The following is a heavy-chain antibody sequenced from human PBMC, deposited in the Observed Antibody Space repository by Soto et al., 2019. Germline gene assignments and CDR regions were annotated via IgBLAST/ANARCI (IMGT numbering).Heavy chain of an antibody. Sequence: GGSLRVSCAASGFTFSSYIMNWVRQAPGKGLEWVSSISSSSSYIYYADSVKGRFTISRDNAKNSLYLQMNSLRAEDTAVYYCARAAADGMDVWGQGTTVTVSS. CDR3: ARAAADGMDV. J-gene: IGHJ6*02. V-gene: IGHV3-21*01. CDR1: GFTFSSYI. CDR2: ISSSSSYI. D-gene: IGHD2-15*01.